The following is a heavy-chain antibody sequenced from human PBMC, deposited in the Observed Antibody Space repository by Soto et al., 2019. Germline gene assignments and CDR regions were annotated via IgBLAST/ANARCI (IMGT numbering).Heavy chain of an antibody. CDR1: GFICSSYD. D-gene: IGHD2-8*02. CDR3: AKATATGGGAFDI. V-gene: IGHV3-23*01. Sequence: PGGSLSLSCAASGFICSSYDMSWVRQAPGKGLEWVSTILVGGSTHYEDSVKGRFTISRDRSKNTLYLQMNSLTAGDTAVYYCAKATATGGGAFDICGQGTMVTVSS. CDR2: ILVGGST. J-gene: IGHJ3*02.